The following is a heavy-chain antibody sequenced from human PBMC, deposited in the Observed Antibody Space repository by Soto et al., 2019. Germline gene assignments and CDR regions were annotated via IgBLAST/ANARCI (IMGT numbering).Heavy chain of an antibody. CDR1: GGSISSDGYS. J-gene: IGHJ4*02. CDR3: ARAMTTVTTIDY. Sequence: QLQLQESGSGLVKPSQTLSLTCAVSGGSISSDGYSWSWIRQPPGKGLEWIGYIYHSGSTYYNPSLKSRVTISVDRSKNQFSLKPSSVTAADTAVYYCARAMTTVTTIDYWGQGTLVTVSS. CDR2: IYHSGST. D-gene: IGHD4-17*01. V-gene: IGHV4-30-2*01.